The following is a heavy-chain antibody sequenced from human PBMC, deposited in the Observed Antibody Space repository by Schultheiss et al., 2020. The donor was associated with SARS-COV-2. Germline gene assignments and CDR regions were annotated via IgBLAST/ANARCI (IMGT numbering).Heavy chain of an antibody. CDR2: ISTSGST. CDR1: GGSISSYY. V-gene: IGHV4-4*07. D-gene: IGHD3-22*01. Sequence: SQTLSLTCTVSGGSISSYYWSWIRQPAGKGLEWIGRISTSGSTYYNPSLKSRVTISVDTSKNQFSLKLSSVTAADTAVYYCARHPLGGFYDSSGYYPWYFGLWGRGTLVTVSS. J-gene: IGHJ2*01. CDR3: ARHPLGGFYDSSGYYPWYFGL.